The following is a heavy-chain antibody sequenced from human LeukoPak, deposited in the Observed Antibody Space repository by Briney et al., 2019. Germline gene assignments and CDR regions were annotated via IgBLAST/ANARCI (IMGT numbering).Heavy chain of an antibody. CDR1: SGSISSYY. V-gene: IGHV4-59*01. CDR3: ARSFLTNWSGYLYGMDV. J-gene: IGHJ6*02. CDR2: IYYSGST. D-gene: IGHD3-3*01. Sequence: SETLSLTCTVSSGSISSYYWSWIRQPPGKGLEWIGYIYYSGSTNYNPSPKSRVSITSDTSKKQLSLKLSSVAAADTAVYYCARSFLTNWSGYLYGMDVWGQGTTVSVSS.